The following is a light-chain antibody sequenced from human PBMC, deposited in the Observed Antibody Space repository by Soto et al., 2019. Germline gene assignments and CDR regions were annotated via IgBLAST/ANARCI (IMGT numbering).Light chain of an antibody. V-gene: IGKV3-15*01. CDR1: QSINSE. Sequence: EIVMTQSPATLSLSPGDRAALSCRASQSINSELAWYQQKPGQPPRLLIYGASTRATGVPARFTGSESGSEFTLTNSRLQSEDFAVYYCQQGHNWPLTFGQGTRLEI. CDR2: GAS. J-gene: IGKJ2*01. CDR3: QQGHNWPLT.